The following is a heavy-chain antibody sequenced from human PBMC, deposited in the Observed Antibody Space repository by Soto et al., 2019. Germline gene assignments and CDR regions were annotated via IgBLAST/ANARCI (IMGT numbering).Heavy chain of an antibody. D-gene: IGHD1-1*01. CDR1: GFTFSSYA. CDR3: AKAGPHSHWRNYFDH. Sequence: GGSLRLSCAASGFTFSSYATSWVRQAPGKGLEWISSISDTGGNTYYADSMKGRFTISRDNSKNTLYLQMNSLRAEDTAVYYCAKAGPHSHWRNYFDHWGQGTLVTVSS. CDR2: ISDTGGNT. V-gene: IGHV3-23*01. J-gene: IGHJ4*02.